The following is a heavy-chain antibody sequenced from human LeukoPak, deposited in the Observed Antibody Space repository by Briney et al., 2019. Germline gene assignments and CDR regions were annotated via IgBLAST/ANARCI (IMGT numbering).Heavy chain of an antibody. J-gene: IGHJ2*01. V-gene: IGHV3-30*18. D-gene: IGHD4-23*01. Sequence: QPGWSLRLSCAASGFTFSSYGMHWVRQAPGKGLEWVAVISYDGSNKYYADSVKGRFTISRDNSKNTLYLQMNSLRAEDTAVYYCAKDRYGGGNAYWYFDLWGRGTLVTVSS. CDR3: AKDRYGGGNAYWYFDL. CDR1: GFTFSSYG. CDR2: ISYDGSNK.